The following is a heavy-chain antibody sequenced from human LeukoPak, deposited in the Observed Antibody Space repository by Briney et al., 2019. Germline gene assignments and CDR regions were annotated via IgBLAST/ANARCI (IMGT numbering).Heavy chain of an antibody. CDR3: AKEQSYCSSTSCYPFFDY. V-gene: IGHV3-30*02. Sequence: GGSLRLPCAASGFTFSSYGMHWVRQAPGKGLEWVAFIRYDGSNKYYADSVKGRFTISRDNSKNTLYLQMNSLRAEDTAVYYCAKEQSYCSSTSCYPFFDYWGQGTLVTVSS. CDR2: IRYDGSNK. J-gene: IGHJ4*02. CDR1: GFTFSSYG. D-gene: IGHD2-2*01.